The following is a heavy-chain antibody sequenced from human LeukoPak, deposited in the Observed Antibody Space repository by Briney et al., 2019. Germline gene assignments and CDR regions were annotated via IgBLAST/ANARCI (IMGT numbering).Heavy chain of an antibody. CDR2: ISYDGSNK. V-gene: IGHV3-30*04. CDR1: GFTFSSYA. J-gene: IGHJ4*02. D-gene: IGHD6-19*01. Sequence: PGGSLRLSCAASGFTFSSYAMHWVRQAPGKGLEWVAVISYDGSNKYYADSVKGRFTISRDNSKNTLYLQMNSLRAEDTAVYYCARDGPPEHSSGWYAGYYFDYWGQGTLVTVSS. CDR3: ARDGPPEHSSGWYAGYYFDY.